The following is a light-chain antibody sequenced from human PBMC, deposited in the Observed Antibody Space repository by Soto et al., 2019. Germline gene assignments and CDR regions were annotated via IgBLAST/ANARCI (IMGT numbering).Light chain of an antibody. CDR3: GSWDSSLSAYV. Sequence: QSVLTQRPSVSAAPGQRVTISCSGSSSNIGGNSVSWYQQLPGTAPKLLTYDDDKRPPGIPDRFSGSKSGTSATLGITGFQTGDEADYYCGSWDSSLSAYVFGTGAKVTVL. CDR2: DDD. V-gene: IGLV1-51*01. CDR1: SSNIGGNS. J-gene: IGLJ1*01.